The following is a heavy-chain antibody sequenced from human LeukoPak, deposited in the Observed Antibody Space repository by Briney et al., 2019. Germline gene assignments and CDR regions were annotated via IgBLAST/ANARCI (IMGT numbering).Heavy chain of an antibody. CDR2: IYYSGST. CDR3: ARDPVFYDSSGYYAFDI. Sequence: SETLSLTCTVSGGSISSYYWSWIRQPPGKGLEWIGSIYYSGSTYYNPSLKSRVTISVDTSKNQFSLKLSSVTAADTAVYYCARDPVFYDSSGYYAFDIWGQGTMVTVSP. CDR1: GGSISSYY. V-gene: IGHV4-39*07. D-gene: IGHD3-22*01. J-gene: IGHJ3*02.